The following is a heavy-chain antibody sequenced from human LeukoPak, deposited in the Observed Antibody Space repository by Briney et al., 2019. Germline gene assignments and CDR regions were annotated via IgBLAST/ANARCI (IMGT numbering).Heavy chain of an antibody. CDR1: GGTFSSYA. Sequence: GASVKVSCKASGGTFSSYAISWVRQAPGQGLEWMGGIIPIFGTANYAQKFQGRVTITADESTSTAYMELSSLRSEDTAVYYCARGGDYSNSLGYMDVWGKGTTVTVSS. J-gene: IGHJ6*03. CDR2: IIPIFGTA. V-gene: IGHV1-69*13. D-gene: IGHD4-11*01. CDR3: ARGGDYSNSLGYMDV.